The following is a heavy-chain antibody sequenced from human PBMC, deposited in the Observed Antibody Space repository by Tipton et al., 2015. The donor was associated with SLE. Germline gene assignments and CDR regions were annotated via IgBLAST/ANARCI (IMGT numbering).Heavy chain of an antibody. D-gene: IGHD2-21*02. J-gene: IGHJ4*02. Sequence: SLRLSCAASGFTFSAYGMNWVRQAPGKGLEWVASISSSGNHVYYADSMKGRFTISRDNAKNSLFLQLNSLRAEDTGLYYCARGPLGDSADDYWGQGTLVTVSS. CDR3: ARGPLGDSADDY. V-gene: IGHV3-21*03. CDR1: GFTFSAYG. CDR2: ISSSGNHV.